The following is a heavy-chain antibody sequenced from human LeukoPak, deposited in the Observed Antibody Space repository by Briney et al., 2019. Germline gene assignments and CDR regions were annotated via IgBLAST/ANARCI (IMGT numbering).Heavy chain of an antibody. CDR3: AIEGRSSWLRDRYYFDY. Sequence: SVTVSFKASGGTFIIYAISWVRQAPGQGREWMGGIIPIFGTANYAQKFQGRVTITADKSTSTAYMELSSLRSEDTAVYYCAIEGRSSWLRDRYYFDYWGQGTLVTVSS. V-gene: IGHV1-69*06. D-gene: IGHD6-13*01. CDR1: GGTFIIYA. J-gene: IGHJ4*02. CDR2: IIPIFGTA.